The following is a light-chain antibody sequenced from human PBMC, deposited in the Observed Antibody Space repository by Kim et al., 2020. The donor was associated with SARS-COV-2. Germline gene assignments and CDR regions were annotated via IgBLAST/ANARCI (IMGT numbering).Light chain of an antibody. V-gene: IGKV3-11*01. CDR1: HSIGNS. Sequence: LSPWERATPSSSARHSIGNSLAWYQQKPGQPPRLLITDASIGATDIPAMFSGSGSGTAFTLTISSLEPEDLAVDFCKQRSSWPPTFGQGTRLEI. CDR2: DAS. CDR3: KQRSSWPPT. J-gene: IGKJ5*01.